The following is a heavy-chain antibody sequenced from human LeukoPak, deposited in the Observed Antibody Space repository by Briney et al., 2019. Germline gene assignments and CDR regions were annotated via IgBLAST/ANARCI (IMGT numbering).Heavy chain of an antibody. D-gene: IGHD2-8*01. Sequence: GESLKISFKGSGYRFTSYWIGWVRQMPGKGLEWMGIIYPGDSDTRYSPSFQGQVTISADKSISTAYLQWSSLKASDTAMYYCARQIYCTNGVCSRGDAFDIWGQGTMVTVSS. J-gene: IGHJ3*02. CDR2: IYPGDSDT. V-gene: IGHV5-51*01. CDR3: ARQIYCTNGVCSRGDAFDI. CDR1: GYRFTSYW.